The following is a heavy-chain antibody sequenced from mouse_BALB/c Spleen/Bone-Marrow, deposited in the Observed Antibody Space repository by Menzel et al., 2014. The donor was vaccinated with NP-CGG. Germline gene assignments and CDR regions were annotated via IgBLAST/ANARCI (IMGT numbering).Heavy chain of an antibody. D-gene: IGHD1-1*01. J-gene: IGHJ1*01. V-gene: IGHV5-17*02. Sequence: EVMLVESGGGLVQPGGSRKLSCVASGFTFSSFGMHWVRRAPEKGLEWVAYISSGSSSTYYADTLKGRFTISRDNPKNTLFLQMTSLRSEDTAMYYCARGYYYGSSHYWYFDVWGAGTTVTVSS. CDR3: ARGYYYGSSHYWYFDV. CDR2: ISSGSSST. CDR1: GFTFSSFG.